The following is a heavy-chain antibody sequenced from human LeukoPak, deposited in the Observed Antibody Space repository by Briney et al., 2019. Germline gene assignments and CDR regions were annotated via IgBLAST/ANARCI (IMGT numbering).Heavy chain of an antibody. Sequence: ASVKVSCKASGYTFTSYDINWVRQATGQGLEWMGWMNPNSGNTGYAQKFQGRATMTRNTSISTAYMELSSLRSEDTAVYYCARGDYGSGIPIHLDYWGQGTLVTVSS. CDR3: ARGDYGSGIPIHLDY. V-gene: IGHV1-8*01. CDR1: GYTFTSYD. CDR2: MNPNSGNT. J-gene: IGHJ4*02. D-gene: IGHD3-10*01.